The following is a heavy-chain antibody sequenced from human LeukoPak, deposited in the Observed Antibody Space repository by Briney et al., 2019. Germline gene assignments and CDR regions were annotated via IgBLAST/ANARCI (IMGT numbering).Heavy chain of an antibody. Sequence: SETLSLTCTVSGGSISSYYWSWIRQPPGKGLEWIGYIYYSGSTNYNPSLKSRVTISVDTSKNQFSLKLSSVTAADTAVYYCAKGAIVGASGYFDYWGQGTLVTVSS. J-gene: IGHJ4*02. CDR2: IYYSGST. CDR1: GGSISSYY. D-gene: IGHD1-26*01. V-gene: IGHV4-59*01. CDR3: AKGAIVGASGYFDY.